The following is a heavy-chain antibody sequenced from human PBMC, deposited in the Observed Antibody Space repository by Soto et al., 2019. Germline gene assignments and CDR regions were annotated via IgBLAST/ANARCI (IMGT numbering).Heavy chain of an antibody. D-gene: IGHD3-16*01. CDR2: IIPIFGTA. V-gene: IGHV1-69*12. CDR1: GGTFCSYA. J-gene: IGHJ6*02. CDR3: ARHLGGNHYYFGMDV. Sequence: QVQLVQSGAEVKKPGSSVKVSCKASGGTFCSYAISWVRQAPGQGLEWMGGIIPIFGTADYAQKFQGRVTITADDFTSTAYMELSSLRSEDTAVYYCARHLGGNHYYFGMDVWGQGTTVTVSS.